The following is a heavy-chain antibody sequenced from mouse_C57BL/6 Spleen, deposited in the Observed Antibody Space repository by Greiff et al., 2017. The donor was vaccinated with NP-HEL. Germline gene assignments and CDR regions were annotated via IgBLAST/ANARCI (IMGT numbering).Heavy chain of an antibody. V-gene: IGHV1-15*01. Sequence: VKLMESGAELVRPGASVTLSCKASGYTFTDYEMHWVKQTPVHGLEWIGAIDPETGGTAYNQKFKGKAILTADKSSSTAYMELRSLTSEDSAVYYCTRYGYVAYWGQGTLVTVSA. CDR2: IDPETGGT. CDR1: GYTFTDYE. J-gene: IGHJ3*01. CDR3: TRYGYVAY. D-gene: IGHD2-2*01.